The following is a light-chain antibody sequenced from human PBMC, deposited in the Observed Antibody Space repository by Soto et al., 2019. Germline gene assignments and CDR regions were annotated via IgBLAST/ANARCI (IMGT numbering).Light chain of an antibody. J-gene: IGKJ4*01. CDR3: QQLNSYPLT. CDR1: QGISSY. V-gene: IGKV1-9*01. CDR2: AAS. Sequence: DIQMTQSPSSLSASVGDRVTITCRASQGISSYLAWYQQKPGKAPKLLIYAASTLQSGVPSRFSGSGSGTEFTLTISSLLPEDFATYYCQQLNSYPLTFGGGTKVEIK.